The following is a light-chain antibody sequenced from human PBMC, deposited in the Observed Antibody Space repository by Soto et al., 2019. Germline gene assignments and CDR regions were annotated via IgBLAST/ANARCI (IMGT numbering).Light chain of an antibody. CDR1: SSEVGGYNY. CDR2: EVS. J-gene: IGLJ2*01. Sequence: QSALTQPPSASGSPGQSVTISCTGMSSEVGGYNYVSWYQQHPGKAPKLMIYEVSKRPSGVPDRFSGSKSGNTASLTVSGPQAEDEADYYCSSYAGSNSVVFGGGTQLTVL. V-gene: IGLV2-8*01. CDR3: SSYAGSNSVV.